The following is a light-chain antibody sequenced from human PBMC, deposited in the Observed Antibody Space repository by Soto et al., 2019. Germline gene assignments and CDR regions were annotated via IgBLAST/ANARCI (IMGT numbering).Light chain of an antibody. J-gene: IGKJ1*01. CDR2: GAS. V-gene: IGKV3-15*01. CDR3: QQYNNWPWT. Sequence: EMVLPQYTDPLSLSPGGRSTLSCRASQSISDTLAWYQQKPGQAPRLLIYGASKRATGFPARFSGSGSGTDFTLTISSLQSEDFAVYYCQQYNNWPWTFGQVTKVDI. CDR1: QSISDT.